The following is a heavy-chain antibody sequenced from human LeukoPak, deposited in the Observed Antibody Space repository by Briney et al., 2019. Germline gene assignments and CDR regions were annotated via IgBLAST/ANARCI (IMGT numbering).Heavy chain of an antibody. J-gene: IGHJ4*02. Sequence: HPGGSLRLSCAASGFTFSSYGMHWVRQAPGKGLEWVAVISYDGSNKYYADSVKGRFTISRDNSKNTLYLQMNSLRAEDTAVYYCAKDHEAYYDFWSGYSDWGQGTLVTVSS. CDR1: GFTFSSYG. CDR2: ISYDGSNK. CDR3: AKDHEAYYDFWSGYSD. D-gene: IGHD3-3*01. V-gene: IGHV3-30*18.